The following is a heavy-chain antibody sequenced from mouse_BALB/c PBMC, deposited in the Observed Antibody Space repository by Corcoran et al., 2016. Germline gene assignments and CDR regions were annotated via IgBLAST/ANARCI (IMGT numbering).Heavy chain of an antibody. CDR1: GFSLSTSGMG. Sequence: QVTLKESGPGILQPSQTLSLTCSFSGFSLSTSGMGVSWIRQPSGKGLEWLAHIYWDDDKRYNPSLKSRLTISKDTSRNQVFLKITSVDTADTATYYCARSDGYYWYFDVWGAGTTVTVSS. D-gene: IGHD2-3*01. CDR2: IYWDDDK. CDR3: ARSDGYYWYFDV. V-gene: IGHV8-12*01. J-gene: IGHJ1*01.